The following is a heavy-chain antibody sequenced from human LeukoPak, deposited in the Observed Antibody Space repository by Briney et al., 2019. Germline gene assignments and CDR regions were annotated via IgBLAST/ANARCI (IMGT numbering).Heavy chain of an antibody. CDR1: GFTFSDYY. CDR3: ARVDYYDSSGYLSAFDI. J-gene: IGHJ3*02. Sequence: PGGSLRLSCAASGFTFSDYYMTWIRQAPGKGLEWVSYITSSSSYANYADSLKGRFTISRDNSKNTLYLQMNSLRAEDTAVYYCARVDYYDSSGYLSAFDIWGQGTMVTVSS. CDR2: ITSSSSYA. D-gene: IGHD3-22*01. V-gene: IGHV3-11*06.